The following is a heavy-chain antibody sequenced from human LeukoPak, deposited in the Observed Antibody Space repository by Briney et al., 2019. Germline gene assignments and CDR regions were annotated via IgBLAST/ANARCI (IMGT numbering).Heavy chain of an antibody. D-gene: IGHD3-10*01. CDR3: ARRGYGSGNCYYPN. CDR1: GYSFTNHY. J-gene: IGHJ4*02. Sequence: GESLKISCKGSGYSFTNHYIGWVRLMPGKGLEWMGIIYPGGSDTRYSPSIQGQVTISADKSISTAYLQWSSLKASDTAMYYCARRGYGSGNCYYPNWGQGTLVTVSS. CDR2: IYPGGSDT. V-gene: IGHV5-51*01.